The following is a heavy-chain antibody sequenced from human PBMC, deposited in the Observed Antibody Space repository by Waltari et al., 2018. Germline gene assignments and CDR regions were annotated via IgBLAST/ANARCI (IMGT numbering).Heavy chain of an antibody. J-gene: IGHJ4*02. V-gene: IGHV1-8*01. CDR2: MNPNSGNT. D-gene: IGHD3-16*02. CDR1: GYTFTSYD. Sequence: QVQLVQSGAEVKKPGASVKVSCKASGYTFTSYDINWVRQATGQGLEWMGWMNPNSGNTGYAQKFQGRVTMTRNTSISTAYMELSSLRSEDTAVYYCARTGYYDYVWWSYRYIPEFDYWGQGTLVTVSS. CDR3: ARTGYYDYVWWSYRYIPEFDY.